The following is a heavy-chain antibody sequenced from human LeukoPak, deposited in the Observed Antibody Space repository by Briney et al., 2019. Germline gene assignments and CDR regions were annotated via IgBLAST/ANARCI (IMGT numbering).Heavy chain of an antibody. J-gene: IGHJ4*02. D-gene: IGHD6-19*01. Sequence: GGSLRLSCAASGFTFSSYAMSWVRRAPGKGLEWVAVISYDRSKTYYADSVKGRFTISRDNSKNTLYLQMNSLRAEDTAVYYCARVAVAGSVSQAFDYWGQGTLVTVSS. CDR1: GFTFSSYA. V-gene: IGHV3-30-3*01. CDR3: ARVAVAGSVSQAFDY. CDR2: ISYDRSKT.